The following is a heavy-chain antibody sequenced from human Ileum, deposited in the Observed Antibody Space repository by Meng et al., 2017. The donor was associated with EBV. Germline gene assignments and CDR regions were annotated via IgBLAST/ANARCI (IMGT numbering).Heavy chain of an antibody. CDR3: ARDLRVGGAFDY. D-gene: IGHD1-26*01. V-gene: IGHV4-61*08. Sequence: GPGLVIPSEPLSLTCTVSGASVTISGYYWSWLRQSPGKGLEWLGYVNYNGDSTYNPSLKSRVTIFIDTSKKQFYLNLTSATAADTAIYYCARDLRVGGAFDYWGQGTLVTVSS. CDR2: VNYNGDS. CDR1: GASVTISGYY. J-gene: IGHJ4*02.